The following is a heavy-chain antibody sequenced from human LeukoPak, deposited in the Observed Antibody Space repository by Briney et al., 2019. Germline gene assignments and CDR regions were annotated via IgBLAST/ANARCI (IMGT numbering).Heavy chain of an antibody. CDR3: ASIRQWLPLSGGFDY. V-gene: IGHV4-39*01. CDR1: GGSISSTSYH. J-gene: IGHJ4*02. D-gene: IGHD6-19*01. Sequence: PSETLSLTCTVSGGSISSTSYHWGWIRQPPGKGLEWIASIYYNGNIYQNPTLKSRFTISLDTSKSQFSLRLTSVTAADTAVYYCASIRQWLPLSGGFDYWGQGMLVTVSS. CDR2: IYYNGNI.